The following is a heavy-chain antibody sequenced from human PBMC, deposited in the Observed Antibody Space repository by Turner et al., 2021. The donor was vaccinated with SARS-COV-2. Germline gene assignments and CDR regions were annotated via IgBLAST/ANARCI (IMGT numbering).Heavy chain of an antibody. CDR3: AKDLITGIYYYYYGMDV. CDR1: GFTFSSYW. V-gene: IGHV3-7*03. Sequence: EVQLVESGGGLVQPGGSLRLSCAASGFTFSSYWMSWVRQAPGKGLEWVANIKQDGSEKYYVDSVKGRFTISRDNAQNSLYLQMNSLRAEDTAVYYCAKDLITGIYYYYYGMDVWGQGTTVTVSS. J-gene: IGHJ6*02. CDR2: IKQDGSEK. D-gene: IGHD1-20*01.